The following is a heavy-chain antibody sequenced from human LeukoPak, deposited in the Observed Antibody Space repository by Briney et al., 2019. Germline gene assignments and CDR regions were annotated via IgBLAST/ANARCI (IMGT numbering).Heavy chain of an antibody. CDR2: ISAYNGNT. Sequence: ASVKVSCKASGYTFTSYGISWVRQAPGQGLEWMGWISAYNGNTNYAQKLQGRVTMTTGTSTSTAYMELRSLRSDDTAVYYCARDTCSSTSCFQRSNWFDPWGQGTLVTVSS. J-gene: IGHJ5*02. CDR1: GYTFTSYG. CDR3: ARDTCSSTSCFQRSNWFDP. D-gene: IGHD2-2*01. V-gene: IGHV1-18*04.